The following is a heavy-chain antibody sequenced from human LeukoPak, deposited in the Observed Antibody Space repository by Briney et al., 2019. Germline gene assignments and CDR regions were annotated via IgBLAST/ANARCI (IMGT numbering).Heavy chain of an antibody. V-gene: IGHV1-2*02. D-gene: IGHD4-17*01. CDR3: ARTYGDLYYFDY. CDR2: INPNSGGT. Sequence: ASVKVSCKASGYTLTDYYMHWVRQAPGQGLEWMGWINPNSGGTNYAQKFQGRVTMTRDTSISTAYMELSRLRSDDTAMYYCARTYGDLYYFDYWGQGTLVTVSS. CDR1: GYTLTDYY. J-gene: IGHJ4*02.